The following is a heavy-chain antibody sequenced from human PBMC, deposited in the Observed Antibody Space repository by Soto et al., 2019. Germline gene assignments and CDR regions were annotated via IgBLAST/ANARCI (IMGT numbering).Heavy chain of an antibody. Sequence: QVQLQQWGAGLLKPSETLSLTCAVYGGSFSGYYWSWIRQPPGKGLEWIGEINHSGSTNYNPSLTSRVTISVDTSKNQFSLKLSSVTAADTAVYYCARASIIAARLTGNWFDPWGQGTLVTVSS. CDR2: INHSGST. CDR1: GGSFSGYY. D-gene: IGHD6-6*01. J-gene: IGHJ5*02. V-gene: IGHV4-34*01. CDR3: ARASIIAARLTGNWFDP.